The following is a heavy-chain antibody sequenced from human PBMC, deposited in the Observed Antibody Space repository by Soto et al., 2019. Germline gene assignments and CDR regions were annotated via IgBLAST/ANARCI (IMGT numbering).Heavy chain of an antibody. CDR3: ARGLSGYGDYAFYFEY. D-gene: IGHD4-17*01. V-gene: IGHV1-2*04. Sequence: ASVKVSCKGAGYTFTGYYMHWVRQARGQGLEWMGWINPNSGGTNYAQKFQGWVTMTRDTSISTAYMELGRLRSDDTAVYYCARGLSGYGDYAFYFEYWGQGTLVTVSS. CDR1: GYTFTGYY. J-gene: IGHJ4*02. CDR2: INPNSGGT.